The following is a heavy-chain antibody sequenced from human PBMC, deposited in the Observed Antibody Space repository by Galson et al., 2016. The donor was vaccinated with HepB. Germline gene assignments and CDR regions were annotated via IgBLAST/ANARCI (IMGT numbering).Heavy chain of an antibody. D-gene: IGHD3-22*01. Sequence: SLRLSCAASGFTFSFYSMNWVRQAPGEGLEWISYISRGGRNIKYADSVKGRFTISRDDAQDSLYLQMKVLGVEDTAVYYCARDSVTGENPDYYAGGQGTRVTVSS. CDR3: ARDSVTGENPDYYA. V-gene: IGHV3-48*01. CDR1: GFTFSFYS. J-gene: IGHJ4*02. CDR2: ISRGGRNI.